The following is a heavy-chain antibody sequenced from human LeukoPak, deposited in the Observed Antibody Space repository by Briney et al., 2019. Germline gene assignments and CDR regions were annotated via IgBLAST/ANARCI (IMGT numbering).Heavy chain of an antibody. D-gene: IGHD3-22*01. CDR1: GFTFSSYS. V-gene: IGHV3-48*01. CDR3: ARIATMIVVVTSALGPEPPY. J-gene: IGHJ4*02. CDR2: ISSSSSTI. Sequence: GGSLRLSCAASGFTFSSYSMNWARQAPGKGLEWVSYISSSSSTIYYADSVKGRFTISRDNSKNTLYLQMNSLRAEDTAVYYCARIATMIVVVTSALGPEPPYWGQGTLVTVSS.